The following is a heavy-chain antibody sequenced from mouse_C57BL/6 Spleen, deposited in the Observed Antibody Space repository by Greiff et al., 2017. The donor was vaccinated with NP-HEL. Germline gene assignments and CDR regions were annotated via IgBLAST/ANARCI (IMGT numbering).Heavy chain of an antibody. Sequence: VQLKQPGAELVKPGASVKLSCKASGYTFTSYWMHWVKQRPGQGLEWIGMIHPNSGSTNYNEKFKSKATLTVDKSSSTAYMQLSSLTSEDSAVYYCARFYDYDDYFDYWGQGTTLTVSS. CDR2: IHPNSGST. J-gene: IGHJ2*01. CDR3: ARFYDYDDYFDY. CDR1: GYTFTSYW. D-gene: IGHD2-4*01. V-gene: IGHV1-64*01.